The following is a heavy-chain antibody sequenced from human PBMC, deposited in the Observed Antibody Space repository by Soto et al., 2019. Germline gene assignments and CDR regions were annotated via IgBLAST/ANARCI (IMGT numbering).Heavy chain of an antibody. J-gene: IGHJ6*02. D-gene: IGHD2-2*01. CDR3: ARDRSTSDV. V-gene: IGHV1-18*01. CDR2: LSVYNGNT. Sequence: QVQLVQSGAEVKKPGASVKVSCKASGYTFTNYGISWVRQAPGQGLEWMGWLSVYNGNTNYAQKFQDRVTMTTDTSTSTVQMEVRSLRSDDTAVYYCARDRSTSDVWGQGTTVTVSS. CDR1: GYTFTNYG.